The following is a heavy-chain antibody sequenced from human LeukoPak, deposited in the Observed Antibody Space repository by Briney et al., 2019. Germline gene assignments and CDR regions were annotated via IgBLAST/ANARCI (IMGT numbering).Heavy chain of an antibody. V-gene: IGHV3-21*01. D-gene: IGHD1-26*01. J-gene: IGHJ4*02. CDR2: ISSSSSYI. Sequence: GGSLRLACAASGFTFSSYSMNWVRQAPGEGLEWVSSISSSSSYIYYADSVKGRFTISRDNAKNSLYLQMNSLRAEDTAVYYCARDRGEWELGFDYWGQGTLVTVSS. CDR1: GFTFSSYS. CDR3: ARDRGEWELGFDY.